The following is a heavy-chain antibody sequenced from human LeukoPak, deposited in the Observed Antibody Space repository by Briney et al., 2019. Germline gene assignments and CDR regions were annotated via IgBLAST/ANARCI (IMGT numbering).Heavy chain of an antibody. CDR1: GGSFSGYY. CDR3: ASWFGELFGNNWFDP. V-gene: IGHV4-34*01. D-gene: IGHD3-10*01. Sequence: NPSETLSLTCAVYGGSFSGYYWSWVRQPPGKGLEWVGEINHSGSTNYNPSLKRRVTISVDTSKNQFSLKLSSVTAADTAVYYCASWFGELFGNNWFDPWGQGTLVTVSS. J-gene: IGHJ5*02. CDR2: INHSGST.